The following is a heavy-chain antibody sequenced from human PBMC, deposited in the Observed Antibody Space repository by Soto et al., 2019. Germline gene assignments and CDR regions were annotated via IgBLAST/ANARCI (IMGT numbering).Heavy chain of an antibody. J-gene: IGHJ6*02. V-gene: IGHV1-18*01. CDR1: GYIFTTYG. CDR3: ERDRPPGSLYGMDA. CDR2: ISADSGYT. Sequence: QIQLVQFGGEVVRPGASVTVSCEASGYIFTTYGLSWVRQTPAHGLEWMGWISADSGYTQYAQFFQGRVTMTRDTTRTTGYMTLRDLTSDDKGLYYCERDRPPGSLYGMDACGQGTAVTVSS.